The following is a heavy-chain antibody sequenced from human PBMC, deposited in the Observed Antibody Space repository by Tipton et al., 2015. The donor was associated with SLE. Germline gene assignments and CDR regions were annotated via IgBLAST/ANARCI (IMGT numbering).Heavy chain of an antibody. V-gene: IGHV4-39*07. CDR1: GGSINSPTYY. CDR2: IFYTGST. J-gene: IGHJ4*02. D-gene: IGHD5-12*01. CDR3: ARRHYSGPFDS. Sequence: TLSLTCTVSGGSINSPTYYWGWIRQPPGKGLEWIGSIFYTGSTYYNPSLKSRVSFSIDTSKHQFSLKLNSVTAADTAVYYCARRHYSGPFDSWGQGTLVTVSS.